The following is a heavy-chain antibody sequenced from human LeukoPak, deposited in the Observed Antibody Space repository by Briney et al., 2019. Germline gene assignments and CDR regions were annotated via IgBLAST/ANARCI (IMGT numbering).Heavy chain of an antibody. J-gene: IGHJ4*02. CDR1: GYTFTSYD. D-gene: IGHD1-7*01. Sequence: ASVKVSCKASGYTFTSYDINWVRQATGQGLEWMGWINPNSGGTNYAQKFQGRVTMTRDTSISTAYMELSRLRSDDTAVYYCARVKNWNYLGYWGQGTLVTVSS. CDR2: INPNSGGT. V-gene: IGHV1-2*02. CDR3: ARVKNWNYLGY.